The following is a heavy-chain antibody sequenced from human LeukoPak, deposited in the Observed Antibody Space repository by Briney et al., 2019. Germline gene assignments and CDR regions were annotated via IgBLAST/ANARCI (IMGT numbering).Heavy chain of an antibody. CDR2: ISGSGSTT. CDR3: AKGYCSSFTCYARFYS. Sequence: GGSLRLSCGASGFTFSSYAMSWVRQAPGKGLEWVSGISGSGSTTYHADSVKGRFTISRDNSKNTLYLQMNSLRAEDTAAYYCAKGYCSSFTCYARFYSWGQGTLVTVSS. D-gene: IGHD2-2*01. J-gene: IGHJ4*02. CDR1: GFTFSSYA. V-gene: IGHV3-23*01.